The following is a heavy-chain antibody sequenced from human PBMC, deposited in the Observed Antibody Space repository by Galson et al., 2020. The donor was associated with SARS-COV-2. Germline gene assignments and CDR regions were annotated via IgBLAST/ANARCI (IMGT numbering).Heavy chain of an antibody. CDR2: IKPDGSEE. J-gene: IGHJ4*02. D-gene: IGHD6-13*01. CDR1: GFPFSTYW. CDR3: ARTPPVIAEPGIRMY. Sequence: GGSLRLSCRASGFPFSTYWMTWVRQAPGKGLEWVANIKPDGSEEYYVDSVKGRFAISRDNAKNSLYLQMNSLRVEDTALYFCARTPPVIAEPGIRMYWCQGTLVTVSS. V-gene: IGHV3-7*01.